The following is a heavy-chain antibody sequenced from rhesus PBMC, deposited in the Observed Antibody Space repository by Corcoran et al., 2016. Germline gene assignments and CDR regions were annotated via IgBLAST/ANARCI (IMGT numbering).Heavy chain of an antibody. D-gene: IGHD4-23*01. CDR1: GGSISINY. CDR3: AREYSNYGGYFEF. V-gene: IGHV4-173*01. J-gene: IGHJ1*01. Sequence: QLQLQESGPGLVKPSETLSLTCAVSGGSISINYWSWIRQPPGKGLDWIGRISGSGGSTNYNPSLKSRGTMSTDTSKNQCALKLSSVTAADTAVYYCAREYSNYGGYFEFWGQGALVTVSS. CDR2: ISGSGGST.